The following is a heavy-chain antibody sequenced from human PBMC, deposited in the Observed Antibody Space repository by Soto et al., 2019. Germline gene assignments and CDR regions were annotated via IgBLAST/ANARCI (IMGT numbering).Heavy chain of an antibody. CDR1: GGSISTSNW. J-gene: IGHJ4*02. Sequence: QVQLQESGPGLVKPSGTLSLTCAVSGGSISTSNWWSWVRQPPGKGLEWIGEVYRTGSTNYNPSLESRLTLSVDKSNHLFSLKLTSVTAADTAVYSCARARATIAAAAIFDCWGQGTLVTVSS. D-gene: IGHD6-13*01. CDR3: ARARATIAAAAIFDC. V-gene: IGHV4-4*02. CDR2: VYRTGST.